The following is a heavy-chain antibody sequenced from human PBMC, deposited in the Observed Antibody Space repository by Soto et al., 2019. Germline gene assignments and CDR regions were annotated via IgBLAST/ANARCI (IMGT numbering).Heavy chain of an antibody. V-gene: IGHV1-18*01. CDR1: GYTFTSYG. CDR3: ARVRAFGIFGVVTVSSYCYGMDV. J-gene: IGHJ6*02. CDR2: ISAYNGNT. Sequence: QVQLVQSGAEVKKPGASVKVSCKASGYTFTSYGISWVRQAPGQGLEWMGWISAYNGNTNYAQKLQGRVTMTTDTSTSTAYMELRSLRSDDTAVYYCARVRAFGIFGVVTVSSYCYGMDVWGQGTTVTVSS. D-gene: IGHD3-3*01.